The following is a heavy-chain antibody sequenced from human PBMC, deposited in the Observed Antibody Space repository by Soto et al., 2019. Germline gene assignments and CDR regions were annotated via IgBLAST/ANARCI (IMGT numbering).Heavy chain of an antibody. CDR2: IYPGDSDT. D-gene: IGHD6-6*01. CDR3: ARSYSSGYYYYGMDV. CDR1: GYSFTSYW. V-gene: IGHV5-51*01. Sequence: GESLKISCKGSGYSFTSYWIGWVRQMPGKGLEWMGIIYPGDSDTRYSPSFQGQVTISADKSISTAYLQWSSLKASDTAMYYCARSYSSGYYYYGMDVWGQGTTGTVAS. J-gene: IGHJ6*02.